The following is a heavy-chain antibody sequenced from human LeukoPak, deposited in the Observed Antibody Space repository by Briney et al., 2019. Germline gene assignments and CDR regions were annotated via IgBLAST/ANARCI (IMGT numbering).Heavy chain of an antibody. D-gene: IGHD3-3*01. Sequence: SVKVSCKASGGTFSSYAISWVRQAPGQGLEWMGGIIPIFGTANFAQKFQGRVTITTDESTSTAYMELSSLRSEDTAVYYCARMGDFWSGYSDYYYYMDVWGKGTTVTVSS. V-gene: IGHV1-69*05. CDR3: ARMGDFWSGYSDYYYYMDV. CDR2: IIPIFGTA. CDR1: GGTFSSYA. J-gene: IGHJ6*03.